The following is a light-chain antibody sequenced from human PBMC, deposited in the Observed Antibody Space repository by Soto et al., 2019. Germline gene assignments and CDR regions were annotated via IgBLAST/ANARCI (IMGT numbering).Light chain of an antibody. Sequence: QSALTQPASVSGSPGQSITISCTGTSSDVGSYNLVSWYQQHPGKAPKFMIYEGTKRPSGVSNRFSGSKSGNTASLTISGLQAEEEADYYCCSYAGSRHYVFGTGTKVTVL. CDR3: CSYAGSRHYV. CDR1: SSDVGSYNL. J-gene: IGLJ1*01. CDR2: EGT. V-gene: IGLV2-23*01.